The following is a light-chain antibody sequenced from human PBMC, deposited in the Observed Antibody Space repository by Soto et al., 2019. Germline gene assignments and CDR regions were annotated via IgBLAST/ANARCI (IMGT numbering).Light chain of an antibody. V-gene: IGLV1-44*01. CDR1: SSNIGSNT. CDR2: SNN. CDR3: AVWDDSLNGPV. J-gene: IGLJ2*01. Sequence: QSVLTQPPSASGTPGQRVTISCSGSSSNIGSNTVNWYQQLPGTAPKLLIYSNNRRPSGVPDRFSGSKSGTSASLAISGLQSEDEADYYCAVWDDSLNGPVFGGGTKVTVL.